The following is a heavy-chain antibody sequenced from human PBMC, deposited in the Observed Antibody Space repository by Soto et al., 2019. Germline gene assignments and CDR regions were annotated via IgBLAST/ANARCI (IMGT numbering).Heavy chain of an antibody. J-gene: IGHJ3*02. Sequence: EVQLVESGGGLVQPGRSLRLSCAASGFTFDDYAMHWVRQAPGKGLEWVSGISWNSGSIGYADSVKGRFTISRDNAKNSLYLQMNSLRAEDTALYYCAEDISSSGYDLLVAFDIWGQGTMVTVSS. CDR2: ISWNSGSI. V-gene: IGHV3-9*01. CDR3: AEDISSSGYDLLVAFDI. D-gene: IGHD5-12*01. CDR1: GFTFDDYA.